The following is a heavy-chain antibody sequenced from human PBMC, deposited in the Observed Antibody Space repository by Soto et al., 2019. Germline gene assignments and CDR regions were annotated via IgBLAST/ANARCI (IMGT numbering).Heavy chain of an antibody. V-gene: IGHV3-23*01. J-gene: IGHJ6*02. CDR3: AKGRVWFGAGMDV. CDR2: ISGIGGST. CDR1: GFTFSSYA. D-gene: IGHD3-10*01. Sequence: PVGSLRLSCAASGFTFSSYAMSWVRQAPGKGLEWVSAISGIGGSTYYADSVKGRFTISRDNSKNTLYLQMNSLRAEDTAVYYCAKGRVWFGAGMDVWGQGTTVTVSS.